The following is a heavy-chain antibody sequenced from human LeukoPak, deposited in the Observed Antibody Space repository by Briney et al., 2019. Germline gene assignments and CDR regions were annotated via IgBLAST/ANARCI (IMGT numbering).Heavy chain of an antibody. V-gene: IGHV4-34*01. CDR3: ARGYDYVWGSYRAAPDY. CDR1: GGSFSGYY. CDR2: INHSGST. J-gene: IGHJ4*02. D-gene: IGHD3-16*02. Sequence: PSETLSLTCAVYGGSFSGYYWSWIRQPPGKGLEWIGEINHSGSTNYNPSLKSRVTISVDTSKNRFSLKLSSVTAADTAVYYCARGYDYVWGSYRAAPDYWGQGTLVTVSS.